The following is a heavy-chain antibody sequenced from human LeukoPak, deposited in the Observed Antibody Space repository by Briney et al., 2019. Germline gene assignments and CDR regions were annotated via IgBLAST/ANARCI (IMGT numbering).Heavy chain of an antibody. CDR3: AKGGSSGWYRSAFDI. CDR2: ISSNGGST. J-gene: IGHJ3*02. D-gene: IGHD6-19*01. CDR1: GFTFSSYA. Sequence: GGSLRLSCSASGFTFSSYAMHWVRQAPGKGLEYVSAISSNGGSTYYADSVKGRFTISRDNSKNTLYLQMSSLRAEDTAVYYCAKGGSSGWYRSAFDIWGQGTMVTVSS. V-gene: IGHV3-64D*06.